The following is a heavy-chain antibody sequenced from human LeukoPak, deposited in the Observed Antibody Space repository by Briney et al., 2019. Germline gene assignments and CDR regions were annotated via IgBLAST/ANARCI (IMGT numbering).Heavy chain of an antibody. CDR1: GDSMNNHY. V-gene: IGHV4-59*11. D-gene: IGHD3-10*02. Sequence: SETLSLTCTVSGDSMNNHYWNWIRQPPGKGLEWIGYIYYSGSTNYNPSLKSRVTISVDTSKNQFSLKLSSVTAADTAVYYCARAAVGYYVGSYYFDYWGQGTLVTVSS. CDR3: ARAAVGYYVGSYYFDY. J-gene: IGHJ4*02. CDR2: IYYSGST.